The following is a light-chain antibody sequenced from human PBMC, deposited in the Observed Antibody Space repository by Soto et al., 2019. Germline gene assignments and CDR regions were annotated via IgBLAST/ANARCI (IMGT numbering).Light chain of an antibody. J-gene: IGKJ4*01. Sequence: EIVLTQSPGTLSLSPVERATLSCRASQSVSSSFLAWYQQKPGQAPRLLIYGASSRATGIPDRFSGSGSGTDFTLTISRLEPEDFAVYYCQQYDSSPRTCGGETELEIK. CDR3: QQYDSSPRT. V-gene: IGKV3-20*01. CDR2: GAS. CDR1: QSVSSSF.